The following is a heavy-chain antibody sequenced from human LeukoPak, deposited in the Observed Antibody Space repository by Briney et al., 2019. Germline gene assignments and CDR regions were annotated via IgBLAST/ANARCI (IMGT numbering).Heavy chain of an antibody. Sequence: SETLSLTCAVYGGSFSGYYWSWIRQPPGKGLEWIGEINHSGSTNYNLSLKSRVTISVDTSKNQFSLKLSSVTAADTAVYYCARVVQAVAESSARNDVWGKGTTVTVSS. J-gene: IGHJ6*04. V-gene: IGHV4-34*01. D-gene: IGHD6-19*01. CDR1: GGSFSGYY. CDR3: ARVVQAVAESSARNDV. CDR2: INHSGST.